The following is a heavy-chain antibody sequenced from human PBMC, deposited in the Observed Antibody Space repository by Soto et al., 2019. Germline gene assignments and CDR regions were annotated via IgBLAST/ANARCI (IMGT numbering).Heavy chain of an antibody. J-gene: IGHJ5*02. D-gene: IGHD3-22*01. CDR2: IYYSGST. CDR1: GGSFSGYY. CDR3: ARELPGDSSGYYKYNWFDP. Sequence: SETLSLTCAVYGGSFSGYYWSWIRQPPGKGLEWIGYIYYSGSTNYNPSLKSRVTISVDTSKNQFSLKLSSVTAADTAVYYCARELPGDSSGYYKYNWFDPWGQGTLVTVSS. V-gene: IGHV4-59*01.